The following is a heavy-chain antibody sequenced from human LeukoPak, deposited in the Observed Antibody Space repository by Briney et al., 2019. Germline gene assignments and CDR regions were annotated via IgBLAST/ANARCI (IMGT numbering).Heavy chain of an antibody. J-gene: IGHJ4*02. CDR3: ARDRNTDFWSGYYTNYFDY. D-gene: IGHD3-3*01. CDR1: GFTFSTYW. Sequence: GGSLRLSCAASGFTFSTYWMAWVRQAPGKGLEWVANIKQDGSEKYYVDSVKGRFTISRDNAKNSLYPQMNSLRAEDTAVYYCARDRNTDFWSGYYTNYFDYWGQGTLVTVSS. CDR2: IKQDGSEK. V-gene: IGHV3-7*01.